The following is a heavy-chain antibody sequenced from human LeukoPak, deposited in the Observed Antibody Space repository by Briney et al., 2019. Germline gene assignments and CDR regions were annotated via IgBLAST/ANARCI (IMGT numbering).Heavy chain of an antibody. Sequence: ASVKVSCTASGFTFTSSAVQWVRQARGQPLEWIGWIFVGSGNTNYAQKFQERVTITRDMSTSTAYMELSSLRSEDTAVYYCAAATDRSGYLLTRWGQGTLVTVSS. CDR2: IFVGSGNT. V-gene: IGHV1-58*01. CDR1: GFTFTSSA. CDR3: AAATDRSGYLLTR. J-gene: IGHJ4*02. D-gene: IGHD3-22*01.